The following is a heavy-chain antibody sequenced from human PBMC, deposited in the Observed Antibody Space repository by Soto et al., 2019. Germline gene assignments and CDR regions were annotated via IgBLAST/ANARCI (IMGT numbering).Heavy chain of an antibody. CDR3: ARRCSGGSCHSAY. CDR2: ISPFTGDT. CDR1: GSTFRKYR. V-gene: IGHV1-18*04. Sequence: AWEASGSTFRKYRINFVVHKTGQGLEWMGWISPFTGDTHYTQSLQGRVTMTTDTSTSTAYMELRSLRSADTAVYYCARRCSGGSCHSAYWGQGPRVNVSA. J-gene: IGHJ4*02. D-gene: IGHD2-15*01.